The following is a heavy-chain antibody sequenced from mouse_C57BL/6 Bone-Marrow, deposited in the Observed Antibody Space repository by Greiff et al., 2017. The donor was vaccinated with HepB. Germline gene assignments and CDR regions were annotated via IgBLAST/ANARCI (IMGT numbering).Heavy chain of an antibody. CDR3: AIGGYSNDVAWFAY. V-gene: IGHV1-61*01. Sequence: VKLQQPGAELVRPGSSVKLSCKASGYTFTSYWMDWVKQRPGQGLEWIGNIYPSDSETHYNQKFKDKATLTVDKSSSTTYMQLRSLTSEDAAVYYCAIGGYSNDVAWFAYWGRGTVITVSA. CDR2: IYPSDSET. D-gene: IGHD2-12*01. CDR1: GYTFTSYW. J-gene: IGHJ3*01.